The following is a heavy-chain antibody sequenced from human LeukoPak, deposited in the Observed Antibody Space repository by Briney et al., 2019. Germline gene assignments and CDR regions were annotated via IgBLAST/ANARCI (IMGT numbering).Heavy chain of an antibody. CDR1: GFTFSSYW. J-gene: IGHJ4*02. V-gene: IGHV3-7*01. D-gene: IGHD5-12*01. Sequence: GGSLRLSCAAYGFTFSSYWMSWVRQAPGKGLEWVANIKKDGSEKYYVDSVKGRFTISRDNAKNSLYLQMNSLRAEDTAVYYCATAYSGYDYFDYWGQGTLVTVSS. CDR3: ATAYSGYDYFDY. CDR2: IKKDGSEK.